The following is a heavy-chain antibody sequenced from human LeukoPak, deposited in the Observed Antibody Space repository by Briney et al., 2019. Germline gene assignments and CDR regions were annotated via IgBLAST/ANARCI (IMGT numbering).Heavy chain of an antibody. D-gene: IGHD3-9*01. J-gene: IGHJ3*02. CDR2: ISAYSGNT. CDR3: ARGRSYDILTGYYTVDAFDI. Sequence: ASVKVSCKASGYTFTSYGISWVRQAPGQGLEWMGWISAYSGNTNYAQKLQGRVTMTTDTSTSTAYMELRSLRSDDTAVYYCARGRSYDILTGYYTVDAFDIWGQGTMVTVSS. V-gene: IGHV1-18*01. CDR1: GYTFTSYG.